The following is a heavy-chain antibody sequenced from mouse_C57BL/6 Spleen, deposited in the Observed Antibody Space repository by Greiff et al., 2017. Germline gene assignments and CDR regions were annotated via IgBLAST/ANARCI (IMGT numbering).Heavy chain of an antibody. V-gene: IGHV1-5*01. D-gene: IGHD2-14*01. CDR2: IYPGNSDT. CDR3: TRGYCGPFDY. J-gene: IGHJ2*01. CDR1: GYTFTSYW. Sequence: EVQLQQSGTVLARPGASVKMSCKTSGYTFTSYWMHWVKQRPGQGLEWIGAIYPGNSDTSYNQQFKGKAKLTAVTSASTAYMELSSLTKEDAAVYYGTRGYCGPFDYWGQGTTLTVSA.